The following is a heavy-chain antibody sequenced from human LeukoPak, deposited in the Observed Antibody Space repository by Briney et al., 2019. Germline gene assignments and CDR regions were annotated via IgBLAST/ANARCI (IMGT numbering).Heavy chain of an antibody. Sequence: PGGSLRLSCAASRLTFSSYTMNWVRQAPGKGLEWVSSISSSSSYIYYADSVRGRFTISRDNAKNSLYLQMNSLRAEDTAVYYCARDRGSGYDYALYYFDYWGQGTLVTVSS. D-gene: IGHD5-12*01. CDR2: ISSSSSYI. V-gene: IGHV3-21*01. J-gene: IGHJ4*02. CDR3: ARDRGSGYDYALYYFDY. CDR1: RLTFSSYT.